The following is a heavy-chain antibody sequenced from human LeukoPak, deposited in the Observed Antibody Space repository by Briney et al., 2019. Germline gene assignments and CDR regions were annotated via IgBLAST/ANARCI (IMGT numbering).Heavy chain of an antibody. V-gene: IGHV4-59*01. D-gene: IGHD6-19*01. Sequence: SETLSLTCTVSGCSISSYYWSWIRQPPGKGLEWIGYIYYSGSTNYNPSLKSRVTMSVDTSKNRFSLKLSSVTAADTAVYYCARDELQWLPPYYYYYGMDVWGQGTTVTVSS. CDR1: GCSISSYY. J-gene: IGHJ6*02. CDR3: ARDELQWLPPYYYYYGMDV. CDR2: IYYSGST.